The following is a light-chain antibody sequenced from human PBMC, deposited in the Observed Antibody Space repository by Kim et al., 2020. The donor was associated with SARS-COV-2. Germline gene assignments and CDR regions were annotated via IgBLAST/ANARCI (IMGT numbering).Light chain of an antibody. J-gene: IGKJ1*01. CDR3: QQYGDSPWT. CDR2: GAS. CDR1: QSVSLRY. V-gene: IGKV3-20*01. Sequence: EIVLAQSPGTLSLSPGETATLSCRASQSVSLRYLAWYNQRPGQAPRLIIHGASRRASGIPARFSGSGSGTDFSLTISRLEPEDSAVYYCQQYGDSPWTFGQGTKVDIK.